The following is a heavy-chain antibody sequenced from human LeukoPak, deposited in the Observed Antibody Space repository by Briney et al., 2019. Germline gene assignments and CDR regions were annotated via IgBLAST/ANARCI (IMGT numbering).Heavy chain of an antibody. CDR3: ATPMVRGVIIT. V-gene: IGHV4-39*01. CDR2: IYYSGST. D-gene: IGHD3-10*01. Sequence: PSETLSLTCTVSGGSISSSSYYWGWIRQPPGKGLEWIGSIYYSGSTYYNPSLKSRVTISVDTSKNQFSLKLSSVTAADTAVYYCATPMVRGVIITWGKGTTVTISS. J-gene: IGHJ6*04. CDR1: GGSISSSSYY.